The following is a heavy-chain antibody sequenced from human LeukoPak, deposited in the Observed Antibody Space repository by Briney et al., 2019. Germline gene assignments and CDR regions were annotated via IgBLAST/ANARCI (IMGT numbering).Heavy chain of an antibody. CDR3: ARLSRIAAAGNWFDP. CDR2: IKQDGSEK. J-gene: IGHJ5*02. V-gene: IGHV3-7*01. CDR1: GFTFSSYW. Sequence: GGSLRLSCAASGFTFSSYWMSWVRQAPGKGLESVANIKQDGSEKYYVDSVKGRFTISRDNAKNSLYLQMNSLRAEDTAVYYCARLSRIAAAGNWFDPWGQGTLVTVPS. D-gene: IGHD6-13*01.